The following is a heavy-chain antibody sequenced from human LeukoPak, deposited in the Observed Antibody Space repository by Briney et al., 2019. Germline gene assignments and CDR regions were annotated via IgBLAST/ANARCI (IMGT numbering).Heavy chain of an antibody. CDR1: GFTFSSYA. CDR3: AKEMSGHWTDY. J-gene: IGHJ4*02. D-gene: IGHD1-1*01. V-gene: IGHV3-23*01. Sequence: GGSLRLSCAASGFTFSSYAMSWVRQAPGKGLEWDSAISGSGDSTYYADSVKGRFTISRDNSKNTLYLQMNSLRAEDTAVFYCAKEMSGHWTDYWGQGTLVTVSS. CDR2: ISGSGDST.